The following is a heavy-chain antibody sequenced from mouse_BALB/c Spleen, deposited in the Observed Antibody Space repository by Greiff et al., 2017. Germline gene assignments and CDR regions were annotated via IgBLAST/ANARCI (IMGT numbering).Heavy chain of an antibody. V-gene: IGHV10-1*02. CDR1: GFTFNTYA. Sequence: EVKLVESGGGLVQPKGSLKLSCAASGFTFNTYAMNWVRQAPGKGLEWVARIRSKSNNYATYYADSVKDRFTISRDDSQSMLYLQMNNLKTEDTAMYYCVRHGYFDYWGQGTTLTVSS. CDR3: VRHGYFDY. CDR2: IRSKSNNYAT. J-gene: IGHJ2*01.